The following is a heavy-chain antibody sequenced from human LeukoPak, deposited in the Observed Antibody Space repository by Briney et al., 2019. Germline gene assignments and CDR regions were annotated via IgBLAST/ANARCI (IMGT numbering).Heavy chain of an antibody. V-gene: IGHV3-11*04. CDR1: GFTFSDYY. Sequence: GGSLRLSCAASGFTFSDYYMSWIRQAPGKGLEWVSYISSSGGTIYYADSVKGRFTISRDNAKNSLYLQMNSLRAEDTAVYYCAGTYYYDSSGYYDFDYWGQGTLVTVSS. CDR3: AGTYYYDSSGYYDFDY. D-gene: IGHD3-22*01. J-gene: IGHJ4*02. CDR2: ISSSGGTI.